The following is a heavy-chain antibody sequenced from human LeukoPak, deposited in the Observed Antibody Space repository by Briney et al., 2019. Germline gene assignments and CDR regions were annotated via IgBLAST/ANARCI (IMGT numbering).Heavy chain of an antibody. CDR3: AREGSNWNRGGDNRFDP. J-gene: IGHJ5*02. D-gene: IGHD1-20*01. V-gene: IGHV4-59*01. CDR1: GGSISNYY. CDR2: IDYSGST. Sequence: SETLSLTCTVSGGSISNYYWSWIRLPPGKGLEWIGYIDYSGSTNYNPSLPSRVTISLDTSKNQFSLKLRSVTAAATAVYFGAREGSNWNRGGDNRFDPWGQGTLVTVSS.